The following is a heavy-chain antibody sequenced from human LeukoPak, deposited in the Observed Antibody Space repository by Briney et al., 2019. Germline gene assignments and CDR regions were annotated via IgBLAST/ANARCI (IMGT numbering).Heavy chain of an antibody. Sequence: GESLQISSHGSGYSFTSYWIGWVRRMPGKGREGMGIIYPGDSDTRYSPSFQGQVTFSADKSISTAYLQWSSLKASDTAMYYCARQTWEFTAYYYGMDVWGQGTTVTVSS. V-gene: IGHV5-51*01. CDR3: ARQTWEFTAYYYGMDV. D-gene: IGHD1-26*01. CDR1: GYSFTSYW. J-gene: IGHJ6*02. CDR2: IYPGDSDT.